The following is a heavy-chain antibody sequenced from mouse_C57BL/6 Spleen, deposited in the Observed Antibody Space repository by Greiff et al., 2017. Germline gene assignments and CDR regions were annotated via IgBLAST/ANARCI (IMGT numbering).Heavy chain of an antibody. CDR3: ARGGFYWGMDY. J-gene: IGHJ4*01. V-gene: IGHV5-16*01. Sequence: DVKLVESEGGLVQPGSSMKLSCTASGFTFSDYYMAWVRQVPEKGLEWVANINYDGSSTYYLDSLKSRFIIPRDNAKNILYLQMSSLKSEDTATYYCARGGFYWGMDYWGQGTSVTVSS. CDR2: INYDGSST. CDR1: GFTFSDYY. D-gene: IGHD2-1*01.